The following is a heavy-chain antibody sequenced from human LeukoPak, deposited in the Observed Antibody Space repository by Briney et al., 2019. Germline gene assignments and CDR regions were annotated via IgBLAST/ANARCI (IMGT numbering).Heavy chain of an antibody. V-gene: IGHV5-51*01. CDR2: VYPGDSDT. J-gene: IGHJ4*01. D-gene: IGHD6-13*01. Sequence: GESLKISCEASGYTFSNYWIGWVRQVPGQGLEWVAFVYPGDSDTRYSPSFQGQVTISADKSISTAYLQWSSLKASDTAVYYCATAGRQQLAKSDYSGHXTLVTVSS. CDR3: ATAGRQQLAKSDY. CDR1: GYTFSNYW.